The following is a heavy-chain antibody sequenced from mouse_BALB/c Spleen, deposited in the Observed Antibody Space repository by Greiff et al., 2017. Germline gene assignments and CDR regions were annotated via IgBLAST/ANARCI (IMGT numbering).Heavy chain of an antibody. CDR1: GFSLTSYG. CDR2: IWAGGST. D-gene: IGHD1-1*01. CDR3: ARDLITTVVAPAY. J-gene: IGHJ3*01. V-gene: IGHV2-9*02. Sequence: QVTLKESGPGLVAPSQSLSITCTVSGFSLTSYGVHWVRQPPGKGLEWLGVIWAGGSTNYNSALMSRLSISKDNSKSQVFLKMNSLQTDDTAMYYCARDLITTVVAPAYWGQGTLVTVSA.